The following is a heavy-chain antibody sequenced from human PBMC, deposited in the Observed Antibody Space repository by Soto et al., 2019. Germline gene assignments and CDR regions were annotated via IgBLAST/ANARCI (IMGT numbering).Heavy chain of an antibody. D-gene: IGHD6-13*01. CDR3: ARDRRYSSSWYDYYYGMDV. CDR2: IWYDGSNK. V-gene: IGHV3-33*01. CDR1: GFTFSSYG. J-gene: IGHJ6*02. Sequence: GGSLRLSCAASGFTFSSYGMHWVRQAPGKGLEWVAVIWYDGSNKYYADSVKGRFTISRDNSKNTLYLQMNSLRAEDTAVYYCARDRRYSSSWYDYYYGMDVWGQGTTVTVSS.